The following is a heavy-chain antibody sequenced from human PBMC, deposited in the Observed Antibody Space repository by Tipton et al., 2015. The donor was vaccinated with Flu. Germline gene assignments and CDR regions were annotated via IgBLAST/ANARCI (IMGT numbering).Heavy chain of an antibody. D-gene: IGHD5-12*01. Sequence: QVQLVQSGAEVKKPGASVKVSCKASGYTFSNYYIHWVRQAPGQGLEWMGIINPSGGSTSYAQKFQGRIIISRGTSTNTVYMELSSLRSEDTAVYYCAKVIPEIVAGLDYWGQGTPVTVSS. J-gene: IGHJ4*02. CDR1: GYTFSNYY. V-gene: IGHV1-46*01. CDR3: AKVIPEIVAGLDY. CDR2: INPSGGST.